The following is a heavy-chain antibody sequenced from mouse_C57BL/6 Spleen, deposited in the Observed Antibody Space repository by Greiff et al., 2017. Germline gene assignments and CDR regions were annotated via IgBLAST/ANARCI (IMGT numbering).Heavy chain of an antibody. J-gene: IGHJ4*01. CDR1: GYTFTSYW. CDR2: IHPNSGST. D-gene: IGHD1-1*01. CDR3: AREDYYGSSSPCNAMDY. V-gene: IGHV1-64*01. Sequence: QVQLQQPGAELVKPGASVKLSCKASGYTFTSYWMHWVKQRPGQGLEWIGMIHPNSGSTNYNEKFKSKATLTVDKSSSTAYMQLSSLTSEDSAVYYCAREDYYGSSSPCNAMDYWGQGTSVTVSS.